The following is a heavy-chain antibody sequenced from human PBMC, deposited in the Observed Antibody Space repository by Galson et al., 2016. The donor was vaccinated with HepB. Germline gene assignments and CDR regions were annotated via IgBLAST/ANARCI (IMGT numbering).Heavy chain of an antibody. J-gene: IGHJ5*02. CDR1: GATFNGYY. D-gene: IGHD3-3*01. CDR3: ARGTYYDSATRFDH. Sequence: SETLSLTCAVFGATFNGYYWTWIRQPPGKGLEWIGEINHSGKTNYNPSLKSRANLSVNMSKKQFSLELTSVTAADTAIYFCARGTYYDSATRFDHWGQGSLVTVAS. V-gene: IGHV4-34*01. CDR2: INHSGKT.